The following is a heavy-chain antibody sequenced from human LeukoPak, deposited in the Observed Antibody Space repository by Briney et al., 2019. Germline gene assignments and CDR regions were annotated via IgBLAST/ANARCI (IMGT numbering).Heavy chain of an antibody. V-gene: IGHV1-2*02. CDR1: GYTFTGYY. D-gene: IGHD1-26*01. CDR3: ARLFNSGSYYSFDY. Sequence: ASVKVSCKASGYTFTGYYMHWVRQAPGQGLEWMGWINPNSGGTNYAQKFQGRVTMTRDTSISTAYMELSRLRSDDTAVYYCARLFNSGSYYSFDYWGQGTLVTVSS. J-gene: IGHJ4*02. CDR2: INPNSGGT.